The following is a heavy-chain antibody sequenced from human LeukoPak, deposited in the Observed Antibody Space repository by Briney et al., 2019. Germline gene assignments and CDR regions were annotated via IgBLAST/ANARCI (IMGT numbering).Heavy chain of an antibody. CDR2: ISSSSSYI. J-gene: IGHJ5*02. CDR1: GFTFSSYS. CDR3: ASNQWSNSGAFWFDP. V-gene: IGHV3-21*01. D-gene: IGHD1-26*01. Sequence: GGSLRLSCAASGFTFSSYSMNWVRQAPGKGLEWVSSISSSSSYIYYADSVKGRFTISRDNAKNSLDLQMNSLRAEDTAVYYCASNQWSNSGAFWFDPWGQGTLVTVSS.